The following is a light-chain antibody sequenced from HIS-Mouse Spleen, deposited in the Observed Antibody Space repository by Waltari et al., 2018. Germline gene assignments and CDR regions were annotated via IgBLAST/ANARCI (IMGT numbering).Light chain of an antibody. Sequence: EIVLTQSPGTLSLSPGERATLSCRASQSVSSSYLAWYQQKPGQAPRLLIYGASSRATGIPDRVSGSGSGTDVTLTISRLEPEDFATDYCQQLNSYPPTFGQGTKVEIK. CDR3: QQLNSYPPT. CDR2: GAS. CDR1: QSVSSSY. J-gene: IGKJ1*01. V-gene: IGKV3-20*01.